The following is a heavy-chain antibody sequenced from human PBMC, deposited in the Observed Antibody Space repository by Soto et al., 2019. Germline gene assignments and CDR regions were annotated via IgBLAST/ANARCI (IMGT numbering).Heavy chain of an antibody. Sequence: PSETLSLTSVVSGGSISNNNWWTWVRQPPGKGLEWIAEIYHSGATNYNPSLRSRVTLSVDKSNNQVSMRLNSVTAADMAVYYFAGRYIEAPERSDPWGPGTLVTVSS. CDR3: AGRYIEAPERSDP. J-gene: IGHJ5*02. CDR1: GGSISNNNW. D-gene: IGHD6-6*01. V-gene: IGHV4-4*02. CDR2: IYHSGAT.